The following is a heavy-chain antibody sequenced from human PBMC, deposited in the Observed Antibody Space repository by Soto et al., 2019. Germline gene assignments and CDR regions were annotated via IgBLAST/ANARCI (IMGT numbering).Heavy chain of an antibody. D-gene: IGHD3-22*01. V-gene: IGHV3-11*05. J-gene: IGHJ3*02. CDR1: GFSFRDYY. CDR2: VSSGSTYT. Sequence: QVYLVESGGGLVKPGGSLRLSCVASGFSFRDYYMIWIRQAPGKGLEWVSYVSSGSTYTNYAESVKGRFTISRDDAKNSLFLQMNSPRVEDTAVYYCAKAQSYYDPSAGFDMWGQGTMVTVSS. CDR3: AKAQSYYDPSAGFDM.